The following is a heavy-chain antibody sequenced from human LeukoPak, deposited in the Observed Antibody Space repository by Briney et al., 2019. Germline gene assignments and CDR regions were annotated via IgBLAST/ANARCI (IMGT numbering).Heavy chain of an antibody. V-gene: IGHV4-4*09. J-gene: IGHJ3*01. CDR3: AKHTCYGHSNPNDV. Sequence: PSETLSLTCTVSGDSVSVCYWSWLRQPPGKELEWIGYSHTSGSTGYNPSLESRVSISIDTSNNQLSLRVTSVTAADTAVYYCAKHTCYGHSNPNDVWGQGTMVTVSA. CDR2: SHTSGST. D-gene: IGHD4-17*01. CDR1: GDSVSVCY.